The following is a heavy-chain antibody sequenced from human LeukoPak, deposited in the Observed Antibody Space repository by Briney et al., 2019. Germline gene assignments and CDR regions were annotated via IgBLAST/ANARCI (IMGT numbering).Heavy chain of an antibody. D-gene: IGHD6-6*01. J-gene: IGHJ4*02. CDR3: ARDKYSTIDY. Sequence: GGSLRLSCAASGFTFSTYSMHWVRQAPGKGLEWVSYISGSSSTIYYADSLKGRFTISRDNAKSSLCLQMNSLRDEDTAVYYCARDKYSTIDYWGQGTLVTVST. V-gene: IGHV3-48*02. CDR1: GFTFSTYS. CDR2: ISGSSSTI.